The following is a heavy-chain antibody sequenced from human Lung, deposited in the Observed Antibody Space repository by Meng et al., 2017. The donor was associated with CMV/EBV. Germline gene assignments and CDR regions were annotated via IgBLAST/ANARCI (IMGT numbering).Heavy chain of an antibody. D-gene: IGHD4-23*01. CDR1: GFTFSTYS. J-gene: IGHJ6*02. CDR3: ARDVNPRSSDYFGIYYFYDLDD. V-gene: IGHV3-21*01. Sequence: GESLKISCAASGFTFSTYSMNWVRQAPGKGLEWVSSISSSGTYISYADGVKGRVTISRDAVQSSLYLQMNSLNAEETAVYYGARDVNPRSSDYFGIYYFYDLDDWGQGTTVTVSS. CDR2: ISSSGTYI.